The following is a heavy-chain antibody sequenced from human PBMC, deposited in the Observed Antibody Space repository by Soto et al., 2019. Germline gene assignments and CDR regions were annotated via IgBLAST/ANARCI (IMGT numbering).Heavy chain of an antibody. CDR2: IKPDGSQG. J-gene: IGHJ3*02. V-gene: IGHV3-7*01. Sequence: PGGSLRLSCAVSGFPFSSYWMCWARQAPGKGLEWVANIKPDGSQGFYVDSVKGRFTISRDNAKNSLYLQMNSLRADDTAVYYCAREGRLLGAFDIWGQGTKVTVSS. CDR1: GFPFSSYW. D-gene: IGHD5-12*01. CDR3: AREGRLLGAFDI.